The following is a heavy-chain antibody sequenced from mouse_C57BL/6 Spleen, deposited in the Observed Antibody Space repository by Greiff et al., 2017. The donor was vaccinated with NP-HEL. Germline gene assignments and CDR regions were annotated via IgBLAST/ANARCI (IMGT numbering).Heavy chain of an antibody. CDR1: GYTFTSYW. CDR3: ARAWVLGGWYFDV. V-gene: IGHV1-64*01. Sequence: QVQLQQPGAELVKPGASVKLSCKASGYTFTSYWMHWVKQRPGQGLEWIGMIHPNSGSTNYNEKFKSKATLTVDKSSSTAYMQLSSLTSEDSAVYYCARAWVLGGWYFDVWGTGTTVTVSS. J-gene: IGHJ1*03. CDR2: IHPNSGST. D-gene: IGHD3-1*01.